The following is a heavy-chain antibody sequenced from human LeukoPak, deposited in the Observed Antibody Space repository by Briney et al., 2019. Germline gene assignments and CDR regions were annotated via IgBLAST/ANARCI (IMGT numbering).Heavy chain of an antibody. D-gene: IGHD3-10*02. Sequence: GGSLTLSCADSGFTFSSHTMNWVRQAPGKGLEWGSSISSSSTYIYYADSVKGRFTISRDNAKNSLYLQMNSLRAEDTAVYYCAREFSVLGNFDYWGQGTLVTVSS. V-gene: IGHV3-21*01. CDR3: AREFSVLGNFDY. CDR1: GFTFSSHT. J-gene: IGHJ4*02. CDR2: ISSSSTYI.